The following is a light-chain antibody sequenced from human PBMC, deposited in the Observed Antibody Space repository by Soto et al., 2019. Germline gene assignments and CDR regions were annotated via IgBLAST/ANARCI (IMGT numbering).Light chain of an antibody. CDR1: QRITTY. V-gene: IGKV1-39*01. CDR2: AAS. Sequence: DIQMTQSPSSLSASVGDRVTITCLTSQRITTYLNWYQQNPGKAPNLLIYAASSLQSGVPSRFSGSGSGTDFTLTISSLQPEDSATYSLQQSYRTPYTFGQGTKLEIK. J-gene: IGKJ2*01. CDR3: QQSYRTPYT.